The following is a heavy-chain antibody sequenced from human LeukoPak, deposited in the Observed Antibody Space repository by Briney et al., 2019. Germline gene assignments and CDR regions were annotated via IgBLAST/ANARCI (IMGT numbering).Heavy chain of an antibody. CDR2: IYYSGST. CDR3: ARERSYNWFDP. J-gene: IGHJ5*02. V-gene: IGHV4-39*07. Sequence: SETLSLTCTVSGGSISSSSYYWGWIRQPPGKGLEWIGSIYYSGSTYYNPSLKSRVTISVDTAKNQFSLKLGYVTAADTAVYYCARERSYNWFDPWGQGTLVTVSS. CDR1: GGSISSSSYY.